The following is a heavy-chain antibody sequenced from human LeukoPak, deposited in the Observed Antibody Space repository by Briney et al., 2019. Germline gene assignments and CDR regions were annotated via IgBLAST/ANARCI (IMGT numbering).Heavy chain of an antibody. J-gene: IGHJ3*02. D-gene: IGHD3-9*01. CDR1: GGSISSGGYS. CDR3: ARGDDILTGYYISKAFDT. V-gene: IGHV4-30-2*01. Sequence: SETLSLTCAVSGGSISSGGYSWSWIRQPPGKGLEWIGYIYHSGSTYYNPSLKSRVTISVDRSKNQFSLKLSSVTAADTAVYYCARGDDILTGYYISKAFDTWGQGTMVTVSS. CDR2: IYHSGST.